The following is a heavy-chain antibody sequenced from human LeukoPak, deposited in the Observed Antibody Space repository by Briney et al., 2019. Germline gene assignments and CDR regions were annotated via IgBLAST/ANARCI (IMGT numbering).Heavy chain of an antibody. CDR3: AKDALFLLYYDSSGYYNDDAFDI. CDR1: GFTFSSYG. J-gene: IGHJ3*02. CDR2: ISYDGSNK. D-gene: IGHD3-22*01. Sequence: GGSLRLSCAASGFTFSSYGMHWVRQAPGKGLEWVAVISYDGSNKYYADSVKGRFTISRDNSKNTLYLQMNSLRAEDAAVYYCAKDALFLLYYDSSGYYNDDAFDIWGQGTMVTVSS. V-gene: IGHV3-30*18.